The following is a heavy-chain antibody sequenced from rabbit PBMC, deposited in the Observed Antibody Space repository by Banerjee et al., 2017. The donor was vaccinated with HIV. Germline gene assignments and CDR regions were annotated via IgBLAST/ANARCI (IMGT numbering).Heavy chain of an antibody. CDR3: ARDLAYTYGDAGYVHALNL. J-gene: IGHJ4*01. D-gene: IGHD6-1*01. V-gene: IGHV1S40*01. Sequence: QSLEESGGGLVQPEGSLALTCKASGFTINNSHYMCWVRQAPGKGLEWIACIYAGDSGTTYYASWAKGRFTISKTSSTTVTLQMTSLTAADTATYFCARDLAYTYGDAGYVHALNLWGPGTWSPS. CDR1: GFTINNSHY. CDR2: IYAGDSGTT.